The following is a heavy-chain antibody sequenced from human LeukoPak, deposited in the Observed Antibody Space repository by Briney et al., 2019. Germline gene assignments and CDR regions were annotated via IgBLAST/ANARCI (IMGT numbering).Heavy chain of an antibody. CDR3: ARDRVGYYYYYMDV. D-gene: IGHD1-26*01. CDR2: ISYDGSNK. V-gene: IGHV3-30-3*01. CDR1: GFTFSSYA. Sequence: GGSLRLSCAASGFTFSSYAMHWVRQAPGKGLEWVAVISYDGSNKYYADSVKGRFTISRDNSKNTLYLQMNSLRAEDTAVYYCARDRVGYYYYYMDVWGKGTTVTVSS. J-gene: IGHJ6*03.